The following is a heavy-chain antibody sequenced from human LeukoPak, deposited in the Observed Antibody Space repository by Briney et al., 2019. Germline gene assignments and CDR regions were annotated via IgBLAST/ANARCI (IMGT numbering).Heavy chain of an antibody. V-gene: IGHV3-30*18. Sequence: GGSLRLCCVASGFNFRYYAMRWVRQAPGKGLVWLPVISDGGSNTYYGDSGKGRLAMYRDNSKITLYLQVSSLGAEDTAMYYCAKDPSGSGTSALSYWGRGTLVTVSS. CDR3: AKDPSGSGTSALSY. CDR1: GFNFRYYA. D-gene: IGHD3-10*01. J-gene: IGHJ4*02. CDR2: ISDGGSNT.